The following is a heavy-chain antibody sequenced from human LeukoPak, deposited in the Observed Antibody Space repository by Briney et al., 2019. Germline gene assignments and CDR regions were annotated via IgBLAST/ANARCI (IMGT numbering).Heavy chain of an antibody. CDR2: ISGSGGST. CDR3: ARCITIGLNWFDP. CDR1: GFTFSSYA. Sequence: LSGGSLRLSCAASGFTFSSYAMSWVRQAPGKGLEWASAISGSGGSTYYADSVKGRFTISRDNSKNTLYLQMNSLRAEDTAVYYCARCITIGLNWFDPWGQGTLVTVSS. D-gene: IGHD3-9*01. J-gene: IGHJ5*02. V-gene: IGHV3-23*01.